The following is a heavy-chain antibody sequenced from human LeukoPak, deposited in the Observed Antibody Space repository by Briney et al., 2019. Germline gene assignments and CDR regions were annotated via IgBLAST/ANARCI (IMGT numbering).Heavy chain of an antibody. CDR3: ATDYYGSGSYSPQAFDI. J-gene: IGHJ3*02. CDR1: GYTLTELS. Sequence: ASVKASCKVSGYTLTELSMHWVRQAPGKGLEWMGGFDPEDGETIYAQKFQGRVTMTEDTSTDTAYMELSSLRSEDTAVDFCATDYYGSGSYSPQAFDIWGQGTMVTVSS. V-gene: IGHV1-24*01. D-gene: IGHD3-10*01. CDR2: FDPEDGET.